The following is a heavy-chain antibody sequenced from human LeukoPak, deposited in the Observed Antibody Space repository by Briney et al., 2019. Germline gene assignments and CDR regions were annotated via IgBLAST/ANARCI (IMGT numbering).Heavy chain of an antibody. Sequence: SETLSLTCTVSGGSISSSSYYWGWIRQPPGKGLEWIGSIYYSGSTYYNPSLKSRVTISVDTSKNQFSLKLSSVTAADTAVYYCARDRGRSNSYGGDYWGQGTLVTVSS. CDR1: GGSISSSSYY. CDR3: ARDRGRSNSYGGDY. J-gene: IGHJ4*02. D-gene: IGHD4-23*01. V-gene: IGHV4-39*07. CDR2: IYYSGST.